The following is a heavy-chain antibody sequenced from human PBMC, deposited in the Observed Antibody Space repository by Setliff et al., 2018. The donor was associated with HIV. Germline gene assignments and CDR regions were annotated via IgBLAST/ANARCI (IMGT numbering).Heavy chain of an antibody. D-gene: IGHD3-9*01. CDR1: GFSFGDYL. CDR2: ISGSGGRT. J-gene: IGHJ3*02. V-gene: IGHV3-23*01. Sequence: GGSLRLSCTASGFSFGDYLMRWVRQAPGKGLEWVSGISGSGGRTYYAVSVRGRFTISRDNSKDTLYLQMNSLRAEDTAVYYCARDTLRGLRYFDWLPLWDAFDIWGQGTMVTVSS. CDR3: ARDTLRGLRYFDWLPLWDAFDI.